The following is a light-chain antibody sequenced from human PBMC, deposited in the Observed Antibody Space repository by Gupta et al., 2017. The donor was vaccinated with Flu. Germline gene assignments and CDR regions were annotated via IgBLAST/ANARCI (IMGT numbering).Light chain of an antibody. CDR2: GES. Sequence: PGERATRSCRASQSVKSGDLAWYQHKPGQAPRLLIYGESNRATGIADRFSGSGSGTEFTLTISRREPEDFATYYCQHEGSSPQTFGQGTXVEIK. V-gene: IGKV3-20*01. CDR1: QSVKSGD. CDR3: QHEGSSPQT. J-gene: IGKJ1*01.